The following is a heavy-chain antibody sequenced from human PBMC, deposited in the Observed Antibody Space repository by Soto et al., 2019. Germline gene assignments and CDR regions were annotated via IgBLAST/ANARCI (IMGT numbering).Heavy chain of an antibody. J-gene: IGHJ6*02. CDR2: ISAYNGNT. CDR3: ARDRSGLNYYGSGSYGMDV. CDR1: GYTFTSYG. D-gene: IGHD3-10*01. V-gene: IGHV1-18*01. Sequence: ASVKVSCKASGYTFTSYGISWVRQAPGQGLEWMGWISAYNGNTNYAQKLQGRVTMTTDTSTSTAYMELRSLRSDDTAVYYCARDRSGLNYYGSGSYGMDVWGQGTTVTVSS.